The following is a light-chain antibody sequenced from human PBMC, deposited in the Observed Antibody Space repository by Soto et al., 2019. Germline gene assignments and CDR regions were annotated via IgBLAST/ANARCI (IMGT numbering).Light chain of an antibody. V-gene: IGKV3-15*01. J-gene: IGKJ4*01. CDR3: QQYGDSPLT. Sequence: DIVMTHSPATLSLSPGERATLSCRASQTIDNTLAWYQRKPGQAPRLLIYDASTRATGVPARFSGSGSGTDFTLTISSLQSEDCAVYHCQQYGDSPLTFGGGTKVDI. CDR2: DAS. CDR1: QTIDNT.